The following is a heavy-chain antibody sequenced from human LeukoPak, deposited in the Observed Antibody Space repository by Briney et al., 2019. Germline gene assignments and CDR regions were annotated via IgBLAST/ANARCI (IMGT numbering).Heavy chain of an antibody. J-gene: IGHJ3*02. CDR2: ISGTSNYI. D-gene: IGHD3-10*01. CDR3: ARWGSGDSFDI. CDR1: GFTFNIYS. V-gene: IGHV3-21*01. Sequence: GGSLRLSCAASGFTFNIYSMNWVRQAPGKGLEWVSSISGTSNYIYYADSVKGRFTISRDNAKNSLYLHMNSLRAEDTAVYFCARWGSGDSFDIWGQGTMVTVSS.